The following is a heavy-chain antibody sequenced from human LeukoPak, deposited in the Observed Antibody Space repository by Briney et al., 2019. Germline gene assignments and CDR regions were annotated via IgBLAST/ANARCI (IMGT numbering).Heavy chain of an antibody. V-gene: IGHV3-7*01. J-gene: IGHJ4*02. CDR1: GFTFSNYW. CDR2: IKHDGSEE. CDR3: ASRYYGLGTSTRRWGDFTGY. Sequence: GGSLRLSCAASGFTFSNYWMSWVRQAPGKGLEWVANIKHDGSEEYYVDSVKGRFTISRDNAKNSLYLQMNSLRAEDTAVYYCASRYYGLGTSTRRWGDFTGYWGQGTLVTVSS. D-gene: IGHD3-10*01.